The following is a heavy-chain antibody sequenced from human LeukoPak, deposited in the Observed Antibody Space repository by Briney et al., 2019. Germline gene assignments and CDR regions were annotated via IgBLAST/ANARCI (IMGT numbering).Heavy chain of an antibody. J-gene: IGHJ5*02. Sequence: GGSLRLSCAASGFTFSSYGMHWVRQAPGKGLEWVAVIWYDGSNKYYADSVKGRFTISRDNSKNTLYLQMNSLRAEDTAVYYCARYALPAAASWFDPWGQGTLVTLSS. D-gene: IGHD6-13*01. V-gene: IGHV3-33*01. CDR2: IWYDGSNK. CDR3: ARYALPAAASWFDP. CDR1: GFTFSSYG.